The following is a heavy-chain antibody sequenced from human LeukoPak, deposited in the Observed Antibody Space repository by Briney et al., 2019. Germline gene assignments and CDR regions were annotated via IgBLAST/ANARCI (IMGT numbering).Heavy chain of an antibody. CDR2: ISYDGSNK. J-gene: IGHJ4*02. CDR1: GFTFSSCG. CDR3: AKAASVVITVYYFDY. D-gene: IGHD3-22*01. Sequence: GGSLRLSCAASGFTFSSCGMHWVRQAPGKGLEWVAVISYDGSNKYYADSVKGRFTISRDNSKNTLYLQMNSLRAEDTAVYYCAKAASVVITVYYFDYWGQGTLVTVSS. V-gene: IGHV3-30*18.